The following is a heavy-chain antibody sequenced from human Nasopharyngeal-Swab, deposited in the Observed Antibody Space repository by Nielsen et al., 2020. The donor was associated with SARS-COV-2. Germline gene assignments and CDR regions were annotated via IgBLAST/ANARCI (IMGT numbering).Heavy chain of an antibody. Sequence: GSLRLSCAASGFTFSSYAMSWIRQPPGKGLEWIGYISHNSGTNYNPSLKSRVTMFMDTSKNQFSLKLRSVTAADTAVYYCAKEGATGWFDPWGQGTLVTVSS. V-gene: IGHV4-59*01. J-gene: IGHJ5*02. CDR2: ISHNSGT. CDR1: GFTFSSYA. CDR3: AKEGATGWFDP.